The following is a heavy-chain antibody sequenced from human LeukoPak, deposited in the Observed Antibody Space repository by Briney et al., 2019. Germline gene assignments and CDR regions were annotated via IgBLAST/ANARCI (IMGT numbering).Heavy chain of an antibody. CDR2: INPNSGGT. CDR3: ARAPPSSRFSGPIDY. CDR1: GYTFTGYY. D-gene: IGHD6-19*01. Sequence: ASVKVSCKASGYTFTGYYMHWVRQAPGQGLEWMGWINPNSGGTNYALKFQGRVTMTRDTSISTAYMELSRLRSDDTAVYYCARAPPSSRFSGPIDYWGQGTLVTVSS. V-gene: IGHV1-2*02. J-gene: IGHJ4*02.